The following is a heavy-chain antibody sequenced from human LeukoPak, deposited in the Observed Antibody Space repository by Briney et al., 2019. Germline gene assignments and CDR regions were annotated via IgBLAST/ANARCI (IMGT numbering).Heavy chain of an antibody. J-gene: IGHJ6*02. V-gene: IGHV3-21*04. CDR1: GFTFSDYA. D-gene: IGHD6-13*01. Sequence: PGGSLRLSCIASGFTFSDYAMNWVRQAPGKGLEWVSSISSGGSYISYADSVKGRFTISRDNSRSTLYLQMNSLRADDTAVYYCGRTIAQYSNSWLYYFYGLDVWGQGTTVTVSS. CDR3: GRTIAQYSNSWLYYFYGLDV. CDR2: ISSGGSYI.